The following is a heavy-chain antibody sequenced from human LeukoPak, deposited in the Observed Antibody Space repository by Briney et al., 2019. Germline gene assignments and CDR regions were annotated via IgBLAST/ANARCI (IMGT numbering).Heavy chain of an antibody. J-gene: IGHJ5*02. CDR2: INHSGST. V-gene: IGHV4-34*01. D-gene: IGHD2-2*01. CDR1: GGSFSGYY. Sequence: SETLSLTCAVYGGSFSGYYWSWIRQPPGKGLEWIGEINHSGSTNYNPSLKSRVTISVDTSKNQFSLKLSSMTAADTAVYYCAGGGGIFCSSTGSPIFWFAPWGQEPWSPSPQ. CDR3: AGGGGIFCSSTGSPIFWFAP.